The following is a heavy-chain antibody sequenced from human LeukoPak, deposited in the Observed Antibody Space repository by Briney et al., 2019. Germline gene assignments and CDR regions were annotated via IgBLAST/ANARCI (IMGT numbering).Heavy chain of an antibody. V-gene: IGHV3-66*01. Sequence: PGGSLRLSCAASGFTVSSNYMSWVRQAPGKGLEWVSVIYSGGSTYYADSVKGRFTISRDNSKNTLYLQMNSLRAEDTAVYYCARMPPTVVTQRDYWGQGTLVTVSS. CDR1: GFTVSSNY. D-gene: IGHD4-23*01. J-gene: IGHJ4*02. CDR2: IYSGGST. CDR3: ARMPPTVVTQRDY.